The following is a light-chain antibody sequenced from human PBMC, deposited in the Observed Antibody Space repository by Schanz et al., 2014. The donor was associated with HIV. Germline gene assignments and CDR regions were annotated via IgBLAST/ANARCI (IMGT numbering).Light chain of an antibody. J-gene: IGLJ1*01. V-gene: IGLV2-14*03. Sequence: QSALTQPASVSGSPGQSITISCTGTNSDVGGYNFVSWYQQHPGKAPKLIIYDVNNRPSGVSKRFSGSKSGNTASLTISGLQAEDEADYYCSSYAGRYNYFVFGTGTKLTVL. CDR2: DVN. CDR3: SSYAGRYNYFV. CDR1: NSDVGGYNF.